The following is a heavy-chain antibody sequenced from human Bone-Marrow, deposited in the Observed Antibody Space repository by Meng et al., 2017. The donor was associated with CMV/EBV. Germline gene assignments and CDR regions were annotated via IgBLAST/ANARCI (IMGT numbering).Heavy chain of an antibody. V-gene: IGHV1-18*01. D-gene: IGHD4-23*01. CDR2: ISTYNGNT. CDR3: ARQNTVVTPFDY. J-gene: IGHJ4*02. Sequence: ASVKVSCKASGYTFTSYGISWVRQAPGHGLEWMAWISTYNGNTNYAQKPQGRVTMTTDTFTNTAYMELRSLRSDDTALYYCARQNTVVTPFDYWGQGTLVTVS. CDR1: GYTFTSYG.